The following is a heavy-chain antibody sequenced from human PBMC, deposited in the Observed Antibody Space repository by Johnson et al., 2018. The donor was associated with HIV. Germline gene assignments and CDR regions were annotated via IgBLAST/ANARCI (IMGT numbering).Heavy chain of an antibody. CDR1: GFTFSSYG. CDR3: ALTDYGDYPQRVPDAFDM. V-gene: IGHV3-30*02. J-gene: IGHJ3*02. D-gene: IGHD4-17*01. Sequence: QVQLVESGGGVVQPGRSLRLSCAASGFTFSSYGMHWVRQAPGKGLEWVAFIRYDGSNKYYADSVKGRFTISRDHSKNTLYLQMKSLRAEDTAVYYCALTDYGDYPQRVPDAFDMWGRGTMVTVSS. CDR2: IRYDGSNK.